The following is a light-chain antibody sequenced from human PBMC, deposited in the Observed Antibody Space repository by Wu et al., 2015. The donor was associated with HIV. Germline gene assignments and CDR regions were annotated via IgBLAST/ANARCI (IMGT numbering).Light chain of an antibody. CDR1: QSVSSNY. CDR3: QQYGSSPWT. V-gene: IGKV3-20*01. CDR2: DAS. Sequence: EIVLTQSPGALSLSPGERAILSCRASQSVSSNYLAWYQQKPGQAPSLLIYDASTRATGIPDRFSGSGSGTDFTLAINRLEPEDSALYYCQQYGSSPWTFGQGTKVEIK. J-gene: IGKJ1*01.